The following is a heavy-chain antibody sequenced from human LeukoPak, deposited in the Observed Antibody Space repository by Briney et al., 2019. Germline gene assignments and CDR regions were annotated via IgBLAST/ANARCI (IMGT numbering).Heavy chain of an antibody. CDR3: ARVRPLGYYYYGVDV. D-gene: IGHD7-27*01. V-gene: IGHV2-70*11. CDR1: GFSLTTSGMC. CDR2: IDWVDDK. J-gene: IGHJ6*02. Sequence: SGPALVKPTQTLTLTCTFSGFSLTTSGMCVTWIRQPPGKALEWLARIDWVDDKYYSTSLKTRLTISKDTSKNQVVLTMTNMEPVDTATYYCARVRPLGYYYYGVDVWGQGTTVTVSS.